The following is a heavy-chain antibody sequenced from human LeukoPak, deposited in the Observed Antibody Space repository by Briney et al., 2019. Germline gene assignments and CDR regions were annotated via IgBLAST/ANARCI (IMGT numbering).Heavy chain of an antibody. CDR1: GFTFSSYS. CDR2: ISSSSSYI. D-gene: IGHD7-27*01. CDR3: ALGRGTGDNY. V-gene: IGHV3-21*01. Sequence: GGSLRLSCAASGFTFSSYSMNWVRQAPGKGLEWVSSISSSSSYIYYADSVKGRFTISRDNAKNSLYLQMNSLRAEDTAVYYCALGRGTGDNYWGQGTLVTVTS. J-gene: IGHJ4*02.